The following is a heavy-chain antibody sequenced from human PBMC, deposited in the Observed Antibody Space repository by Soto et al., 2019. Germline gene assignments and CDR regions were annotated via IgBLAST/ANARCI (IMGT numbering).Heavy chain of an antibody. J-gene: IGHJ6*03. CDR1: GFTFSDYY. CDR3: ARTMVRGVMTLQHYYYMAV. Sequence: QVQLVESGGGLVKPGGSLRLSCAASGFTFSDYYMSWIRQAPGKGLEWVSYISSSGSTIYYGDSVKGRFTISRDNAKNSLYLQMNSLRAEDTAVYYCARTMVRGVMTLQHYYYMAVWGKGTTVTVSS. D-gene: IGHD3-10*01. V-gene: IGHV3-11*01. CDR2: ISSSGSTI.